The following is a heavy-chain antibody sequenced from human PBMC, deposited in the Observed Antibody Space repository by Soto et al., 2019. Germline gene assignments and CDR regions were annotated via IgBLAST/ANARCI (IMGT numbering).Heavy chain of an antibody. J-gene: IGHJ4*02. Sequence: GGFLILSCAASGFTFSSYSMNWVRQAPGKGLEWVSSISSSSSYIYYADSVKGRFTISRDNAKNSLYQQMDSLRAEDTAVYYCAREADPRFAVAGPFDYWGQGTLVTVSS. D-gene: IGHD6-19*01. CDR3: AREADPRFAVAGPFDY. V-gene: IGHV3-21*01. CDR2: ISSSSSYI. CDR1: GFTFSSYS.